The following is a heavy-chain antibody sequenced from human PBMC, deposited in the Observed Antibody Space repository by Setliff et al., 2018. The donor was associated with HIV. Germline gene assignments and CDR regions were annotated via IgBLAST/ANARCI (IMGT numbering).Heavy chain of an antibody. D-gene: IGHD5-18*01. CDR2: INHSGNT. CDR3: ARAVNQNKAMVYIARWGWYFDL. V-gene: IGHV4-34*01. CDR1: GGSFSGYY. Sequence: SETLSLTCAVYGGSFSGYYWSWIRQPPGKGREWIGEINHSGNTNYNPSLKSRVTISVDTSKNQFSLRLSSVTAADTAVYYCARAVNQNKAMVYIARWGWYFDLWGRGTLVTVSS. J-gene: IGHJ2*01.